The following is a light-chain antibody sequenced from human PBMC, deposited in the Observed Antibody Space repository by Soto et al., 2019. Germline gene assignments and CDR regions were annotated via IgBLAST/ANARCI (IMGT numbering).Light chain of an antibody. Sequence: QSALTQARSVSGSPGQSVTISCTGTSSDVGGYNYVSWYQQHPGKAPKVMIYLVSKRPSGVPDRFSGSKSGNTASLTISGLQAEDEADYYCCSYAGNYIYVFGTGTKVTV. CDR1: SSDVGGYNY. V-gene: IGLV2-11*01. CDR2: LVS. CDR3: CSYAGNYIYV. J-gene: IGLJ1*01.